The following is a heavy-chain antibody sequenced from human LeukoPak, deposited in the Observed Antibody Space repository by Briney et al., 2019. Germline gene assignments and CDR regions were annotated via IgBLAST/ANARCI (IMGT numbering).Heavy chain of an antibody. CDR3: ARDNDPDYSSSPGWFDP. J-gene: IGHJ5*02. CDR1: GLNFSSYA. Sequence: GGSLRLSCAAPGLNFSSYAMNWFRQIPGKGLEWVAVISSDGSNKFYADSVKGRFTVSRDNSKNTLFLLMNSLRTEDTAVYYCARDNDPDYSSSPGWFDPWGQGTLVTVSS. CDR2: ISSDGSNK. V-gene: IGHV3-30*01. D-gene: IGHD6-6*01.